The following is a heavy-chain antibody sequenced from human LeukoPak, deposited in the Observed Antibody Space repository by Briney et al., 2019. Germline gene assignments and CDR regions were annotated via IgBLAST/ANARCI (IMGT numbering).Heavy chain of an antibody. D-gene: IGHD5-24*01. Sequence: RGSLRLSCAASGFTFSSYAMHWVRQAPGKGLEWVAVISYDGSNKYYADSVKGRFTISRDNSKNTLYLQMNSLRAEDTAVYYCARFTITGAFDIWGQGTMVTVSS. CDR3: ARFTITGAFDI. V-gene: IGHV3-30*04. J-gene: IGHJ3*02. CDR1: GFTFSSYA. CDR2: ISYDGSNK.